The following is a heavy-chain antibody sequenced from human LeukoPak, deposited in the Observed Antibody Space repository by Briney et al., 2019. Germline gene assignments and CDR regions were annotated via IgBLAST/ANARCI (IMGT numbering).Heavy chain of an antibody. CDR2: ISSSSCTI. Sequence: GGSLRLSCAASGFTFSSYSMNWVRQAPGKGLEWVSYISSSSCTIYYADSVKGRFTISRDNAKNSLYLQMNSLRDEDTAVYYCARERPYYYDSSGLDYWGQGTLVTVSS. V-gene: IGHV3-48*02. D-gene: IGHD3-22*01. J-gene: IGHJ4*02. CDR3: ARERPYYYDSSGLDY. CDR1: GFTFSSYS.